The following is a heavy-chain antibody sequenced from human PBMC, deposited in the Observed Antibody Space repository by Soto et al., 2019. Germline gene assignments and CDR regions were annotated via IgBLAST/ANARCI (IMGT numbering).Heavy chain of an antibody. D-gene: IGHD3-16*01. J-gene: IGHJ4*02. V-gene: IGHV1-69*01. Sequence: QLVQSGSEVKKPGSSVKVSCQASGGTFSGYVVTWVRQAPGQGLEWMGEFVPLFGTTNYAQRFSGRITRTAGESTSTAYMELRPLRSDDTAVYYWATHGLGVSSPPYFDNWGQGTLVTVSS. CDR1: GGTFSGYV. CDR3: ATHGLGVSSPPYFDN. CDR2: FVPLFGTT.